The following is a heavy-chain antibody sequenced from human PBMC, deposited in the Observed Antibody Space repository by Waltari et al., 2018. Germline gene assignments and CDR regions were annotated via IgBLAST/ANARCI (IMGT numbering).Heavy chain of an antibody. CDR1: GLSVSTYA. D-gene: IGHD3-10*01. V-gene: IGHV3-30*17. CDR3: TRDGHSYFYGSWSDY. Sequence: QVRLVESGGGVVQPGTSLTLSCEVSGLSVSTYAMHWVRQAPGKGLEWVAVISFDGNNIYFADAVKGRFTITRDNSKSTLYLQMNSLTPEDTAIYYCTRDGHSYFYGSWSDYWGQGALVTVSS. CDR2: ISFDGNNI. J-gene: IGHJ4*02.